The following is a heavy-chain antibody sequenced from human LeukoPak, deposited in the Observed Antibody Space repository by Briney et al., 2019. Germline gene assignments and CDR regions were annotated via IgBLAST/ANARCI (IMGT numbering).Heavy chain of an antibody. CDR3: AFTTGNYYLDY. CDR2: INHSGSI. J-gene: IGHJ4*02. V-gene: IGHV4-34*01. Sequence: SETLSLTCAVYGGSFSGYYRSWIRQSPGKGLEWIGEINHSGSINYNPSLKSRVTVSVDSSRNQFSLILGSVTAADTAVYYCAFTTGNYYLDYWGQGTRVTVSS. D-gene: IGHD1-7*01. CDR1: GGSFSGYY.